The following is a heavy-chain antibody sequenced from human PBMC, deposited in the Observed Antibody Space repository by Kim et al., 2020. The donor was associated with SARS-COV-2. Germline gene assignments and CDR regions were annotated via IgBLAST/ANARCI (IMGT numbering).Heavy chain of an antibody. V-gene: IGHV4-59*08. CDR3: AILAIYGGTRWEFDS. Sequence: SETLSLTCTVSGASISSYYWSWIRQPPEKGLEWIAYINLSGDTNYNPSLRSRVTISVDSSKNQFFLTLSSVTAADTAVYSCAILAIYGGTRWEFDSWGQGTLLTVSS. CDR1: GASISSYY. D-gene: IGHD2-15*01. J-gene: IGHJ4*02. CDR2: INLSGDT.